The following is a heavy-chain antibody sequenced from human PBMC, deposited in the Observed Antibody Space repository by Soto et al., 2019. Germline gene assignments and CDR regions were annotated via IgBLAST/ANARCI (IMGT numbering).Heavy chain of an antibody. Sequence: QVQLQESSPGLVKPSETLSLTCTVSGVSISSSYWSWIRQSPGKEMQWIGYIYYSGSVKYNPSLNSRVTISAGMSRNQLSLRVTPVTAADTALYYCARGMYDSSGFSNPFDIWGQGTMVTVSS. J-gene: IGHJ3*02. CDR3: ARGMYDSSGFSNPFDI. D-gene: IGHD3-22*01. CDR1: GVSISSSY. CDR2: IYYSGSV. V-gene: IGHV4-59*01.